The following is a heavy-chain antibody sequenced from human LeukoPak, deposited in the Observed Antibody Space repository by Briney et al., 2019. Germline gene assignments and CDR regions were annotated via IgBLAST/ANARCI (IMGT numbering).Heavy chain of an antibody. Sequence: PGGSLRLSCAASGFTVSSNYMSWVRQAPGKGLEWVSVIYSGGSTYYADSVKGRFTISRDNSKNTLYLQTNSLRAEDTAVYYCARGVVVVAATGSYYFDYWGQGTVLTVSS. CDR1: GFTVSSNY. V-gene: IGHV3-66*01. D-gene: IGHD2-15*01. CDR2: IYSGGST. J-gene: IGHJ4*02. CDR3: ARGVVVVAATGSYYFDY.